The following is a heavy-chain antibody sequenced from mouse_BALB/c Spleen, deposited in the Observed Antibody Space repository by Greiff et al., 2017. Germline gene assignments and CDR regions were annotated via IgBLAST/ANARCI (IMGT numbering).Heavy chain of an antibody. CDR3: TILTTATLYFDY. CDR2: IYPGNSDT. V-gene: IGHV1-5*01. D-gene: IGHD1-2*01. J-gene: IGHJ2*01. CDR1: GYTFTSYW. Sequence: EVQLQESGTVLARPGASVKMSCKASGYTFTSYWMHWVKQRPGQGLEWIGAIYPGNSDTSYNQKFKGKAKLTAVTSTSTAYMELSSLTNEDSAVYYCTILTTATLYFDYWGQGTTLTVSS.